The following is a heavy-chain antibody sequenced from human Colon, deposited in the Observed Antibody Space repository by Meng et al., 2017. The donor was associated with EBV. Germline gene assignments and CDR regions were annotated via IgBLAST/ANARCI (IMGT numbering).Heavy chain of an antibody. J-gene: IGHJ4*02. CDR3: VRVRGDFDY. D-gene: IGHD3-16*01. CDR1: GDSVSATNHV. CDR2: INSNWNT. V-gene: IGHV4-39*07. Sequence: QLQLQEPGPRPVKPSETLSHTCIGSGDSVSATNHVWGWVRQAPGEGLECVGSINSNWNTYSNPSLTSRVPMSLDTSKNQFALKLSSVTAADTSGDYCVRVRGDFDYWGQGTLVTVSS.